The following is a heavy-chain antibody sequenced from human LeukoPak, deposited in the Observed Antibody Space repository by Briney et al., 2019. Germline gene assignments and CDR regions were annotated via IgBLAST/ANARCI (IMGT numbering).Heavy chain of an antibody. CDR3: AKDVDNGDYVVY. D-gene: IGHD4-17*01. V-gene: IGHV3-23*01. J-gene: IGHJ4*02. CDR2: ISGSGGST. CDR1: GFTFSSYG. Sequence: GGTLRLSCAASGFTFSSYGMSWVRQAPGKGLEWVSAISGSGGSTYYADSVKGRFTISRDNSKNTLYLQMNSLRAEDTAVYYCAKDVDNGDYVVYWGQGTLVTVSS.